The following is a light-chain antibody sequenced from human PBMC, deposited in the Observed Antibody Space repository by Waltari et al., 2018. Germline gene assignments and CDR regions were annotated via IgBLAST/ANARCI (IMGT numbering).Light chain of an antibody. CDR3: SSYAGNPV. CDR1: SSDFGGYNY. J-gene: IGLJ3*02. Sequence: QSALTQPPSASGSPGQSVTISCTGTSSDFGGYNYVSWYQHHPGKAPKVIIYEGTKRPSGVPDRFPASRFGNTASLTVSGLQAEDEADYYCSSYAGNPVFGGGTKLTVL. V-gene: IGLV2-8*01. CDR2: EGT.